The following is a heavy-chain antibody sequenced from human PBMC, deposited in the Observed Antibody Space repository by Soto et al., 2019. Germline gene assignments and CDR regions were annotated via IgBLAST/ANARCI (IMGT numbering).Heavy chain of an antibody. V-gene: IGHV4-34*01. CDR3: ARKSYYYYYGMDV. CDR2: INHSGST. J-gene: IGHJ6*02. CDR1: GGSLSGYY. Sequence: XESLSLSWPVYGGSLSGYYWSWIRQPPGKGLEWIGEINHSGSTNYNPSLKSRVTISVDTSKNQFSLKLSSVTAADTAVYYCARKSYYYYYGMDVWGQGTTVTVSS.